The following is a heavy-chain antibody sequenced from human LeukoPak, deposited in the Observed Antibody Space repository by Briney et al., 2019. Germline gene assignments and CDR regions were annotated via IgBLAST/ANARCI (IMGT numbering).Heavy chain of an antibody. J-gene: IGHJ6*02. D-gene: IGHD6-13*01. V-gene: IGHV4-4*07. CDR2: IYSSGTT. Sequence: SETLSLTCTVSGGSISSYYWSWIRQPAAKGLEWIGRIYSSGTTTYNPSFKSRVTMSLDTSNNQLSLKLTSVTAADTAVYYCARVSPIPAAGSSYYFAMDVWGPGTMVIVSS. CDR1: GGSISSYY. CDR3: ARVSPIPAAGSSYYFAMDV.